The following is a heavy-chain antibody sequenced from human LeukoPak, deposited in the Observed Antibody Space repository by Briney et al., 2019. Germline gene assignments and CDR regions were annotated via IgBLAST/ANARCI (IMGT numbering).Heavy chain of an antibody. Sequence: KPSETLSLTCTFSGRSINSSSYYGGSIRQPRGKGLEWIGSIYYSGSTYYNPSLKGRVTICVDTSKNQFSLKLSSVTAADTAVYYCARKSRLWGSYRPHFDYWGQGTLVTVSS. V-gene: IGHV4-39*01. CDR3: ARKSRLWGSYRPHFDY. CDR2: IYYSGST. D-gene: IGHD3-16*02. J-gene: IGHJ4*02. CDR1: GRSINSSSYY.